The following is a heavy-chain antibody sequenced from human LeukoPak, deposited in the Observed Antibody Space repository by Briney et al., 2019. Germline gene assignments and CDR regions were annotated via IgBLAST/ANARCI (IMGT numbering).Heavy chain of an antibody. D-gene: IGHD3-9*01. V-gene: IGHV3-30*18. J-gene: IGHJ4*02. Sequence: GGSLRLSCAASGFTFSSYGMHWVRQAPGKGLEWVAVISYDGSNKYYADSVKGRFTISRDNSKNTLYLQMNSLRAEDTAVYYCAKLPYDILTPCYFDYWGQGTLVTVSS. CDR2: ISYDGSNK. CDR3: AKLPYDILTPCYFDY. CDR1: GFTFSSYG.